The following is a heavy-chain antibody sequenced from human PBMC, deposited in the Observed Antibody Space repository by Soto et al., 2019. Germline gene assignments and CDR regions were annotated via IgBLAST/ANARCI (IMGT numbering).Heavy chain of an antibody. J-gene: IGHJ4*02. D-gene: IGHD3-3*01. CDR1: GFTFSSYT. CDR3: ARDDDRWQPHQEYYFDY. V-gene: IGHV3-30-3*01. CDR2: ISYDGSNK. Sequence: GGSLRLSCAASGFTFSSYTMHWVRQAPGKGLDWVAVISYDGSNKYYADSVKGRFTISRDNSKNTLYLQLNSLRAEDTAVYYCARDDDRWQPHQEYYFDYWGQGTLVTVSS.